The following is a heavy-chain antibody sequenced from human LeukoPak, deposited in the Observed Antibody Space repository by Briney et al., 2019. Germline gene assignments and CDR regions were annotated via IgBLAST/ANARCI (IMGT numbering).Heavy chain of an antibody. D-gene: IGHD6-19*01. CDR3: ARDGSTGWHYFEY. Sequence: GGSLRLSCAASGFIVSSSYMSWVRQAPGQGLEWVSVIYSDGGTSFAGNTYYPDSVEGRFTVSRDNSKNTLYLQMNSLRTEGTAVYYCARDGSTGWHYFEYWGQGTLVTVSS. CDR1: GFIVSSSY. V-gene: IGHV3-23*03. CDR2: IYSDGGT. J-gene: IGHJ4*02.